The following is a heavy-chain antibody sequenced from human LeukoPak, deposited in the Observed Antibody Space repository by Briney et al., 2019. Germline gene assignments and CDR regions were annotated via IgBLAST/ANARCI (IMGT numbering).Heavy chain of an antibody. J-gene: IGHJ5*02. CDR2: IDHSGST. CDR3: ARGGWFDP. CDR1: GGSFSNYY. Sequence: SETLSLTCAVYGGSFSNYYWSWIRQPPGKGLEWIGKIDHSGSTSYNPSLKGRVIISVDTSKSQFSLKLRSVTAADTAVYYCARGGWFDPWGQGTLVTVSS. V-gene: IGHV4-34*01.